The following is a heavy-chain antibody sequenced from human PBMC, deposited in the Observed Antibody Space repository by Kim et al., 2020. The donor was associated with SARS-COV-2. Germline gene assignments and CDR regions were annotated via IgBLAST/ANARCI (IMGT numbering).Heavy chain of an antibody. CDR1: GFTFSSYS. D-gene: IGHD5-18*01. J-gene: IGHJ4*02. CDR2: ISSSSSYI. V-gene: IGHV3-21*01. CDR3: ARVRGYSYGPAGY. Sequence: GGSLRLSCAASGFTFSSYSMNWVRQAPGKGLEWVSSISSSSSYIYYADSVKGRFTISRDNAKNSLYLQMNSLRAEDTAVYYCARVRGYSYGPAGYWGQGTLVTVSS.